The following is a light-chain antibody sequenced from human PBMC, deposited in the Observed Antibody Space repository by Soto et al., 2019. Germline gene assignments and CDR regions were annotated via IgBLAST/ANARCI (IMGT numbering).Light chain of an antibody. CDR1: SSNIGNNY. CDR2: DNN. V-gene: IGLV1-51*01. CDR3: ETWDSSLSAPYV. Sequence: QSVLPQPPSVSAAPGQKVTISCSGSSSNIGNNYVSWYQQLPGTAPKLLIYDNNKRPSGIPDRFSGSKSGTSATLGITGLQTGDEADYYCETWDSSLSAPYVFGTGTKVTV. J-gene: IGLJ1*01.